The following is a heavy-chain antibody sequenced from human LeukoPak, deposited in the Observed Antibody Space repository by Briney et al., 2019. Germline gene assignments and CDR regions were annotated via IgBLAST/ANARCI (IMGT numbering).Heavy chain of an antibody. CDR3: ARDEVTMVRGVLYY. J-gene: IGHJ4*02. Sequence: PGGSLRLSCAASGFTVSSNYMSWVRQAPGKGLEWVSVIYSGGSTYYADSVKGRFTISRDNAKNSLYLQMNSLRAEDTAVYYCARDEVTMVRGVLYYWGQGTLVTVSS. CDR2: IYSGGST. D-gene: IGHD3-10*01. CDR1: GFTVSSNY. V-gene: IGHV3-53*01.